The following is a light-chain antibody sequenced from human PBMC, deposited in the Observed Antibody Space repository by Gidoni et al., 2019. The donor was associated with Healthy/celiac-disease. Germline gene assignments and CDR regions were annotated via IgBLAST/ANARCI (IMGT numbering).Light chain of an antibody. J-gene: IGKJ1*01. Sequence: EIVLTQSPATLSLSPGERATLSCRASQSVSSSLAWYQQQPAQAPRLLIYDASNRATGIPARFSGSGSWTDFTLTISSLVPEDFAVYYCQQRSNWRPWTFGQGTKVEIK. CDR2: DAS. CDR3: QQRSNWRPWT. V-gene: IGKV3-11*01. CDR1: QSVSSS.